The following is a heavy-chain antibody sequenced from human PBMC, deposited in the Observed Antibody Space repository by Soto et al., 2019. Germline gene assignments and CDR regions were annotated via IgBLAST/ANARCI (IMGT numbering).Heavy chain of an antibody. V-gene: IGHV3-21*01. CDR2: ISSSSSYI. Sequence: GGSLRLSCAASGFTSSSYSMNWVRQAPGKGLEWVSSISSSSSYIYYADSVKGRFTISRDNAKNSLYLQMNSLRAEDTAVYYCAGDLDQIAVAGTGGDYFDYWGQGTLVTVYS. CDR1: GFTSSSYS. D-gene: IGHD6-19*01. J-gene: IGHJ4*02. CDR3: AGDLDQIAVAGTGGDYFDY.